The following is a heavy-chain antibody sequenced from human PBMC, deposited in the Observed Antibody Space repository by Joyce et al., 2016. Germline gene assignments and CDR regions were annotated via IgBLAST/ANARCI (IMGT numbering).Heavy chain of an antibody. J-gene: IGHJ6*03. D-gene: IGHD5-18*01. CDR3: ARAEFDGYASTMAAYYYFYMDV. CDR1: GGTFSSYA. CDR2: IIPLVGTP. V-gene: IGHV1-69*01. Sequence: QVQLVQSGAEVKKPGSSVKVSCKASGGTFSSYAISWVRQDPGQGLECRGGIIPLVGTPNDAQKCQGRVTITADESTSTTYMELSSLRSEDTAVYYCARAEFDGYASTMAAYYYFYMDVWGKGTTVTVSS.